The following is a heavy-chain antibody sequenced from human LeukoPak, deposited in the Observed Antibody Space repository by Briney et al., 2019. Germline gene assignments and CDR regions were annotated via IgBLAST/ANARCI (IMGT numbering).Heavy chain of an antibody. Sequence: GGSLRLSCAASEFTFSSYSMTWVRQAPGKGLEWVSSISTYSDYIFYADSVKGRFTISRDNAKNPLYLQMNSLRAEDTAVYYCARVRVGATYGGAFDIWGQGTMVTVSS. V-gene: IGHV3-21*01. CDR2: ISTYSDYI. CDR1: EFTFSSYS. D-gene: IGHD1-26*01. CDR3: ARVRVGATYGGAFDI. J-gene: IGHJ3*02.